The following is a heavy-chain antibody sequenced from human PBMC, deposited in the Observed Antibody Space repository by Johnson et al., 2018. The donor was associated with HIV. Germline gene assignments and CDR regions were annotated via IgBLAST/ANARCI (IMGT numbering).Heavy chain of an antibody. D-gene: IGHD6-13*01. CDR3: ARGRGGSSLLGGAFDI. Sequence: QVQLVESVGGVVQPGRSLRLSCAASGFTFSSYAMHWVRQAPGKGLEWVAVISYDGSNKYYADSVKGRFTISRDNSKNTLYLQMNSLRAEDTAVYYCARGRGGSSLLGGAFDIWGQGTMVTVSS. CDR1: GFTFSSYA. J-gene: IGHJ3*02. V-gene: IGHV3-30*04. CDR2: ISYDGSNK.